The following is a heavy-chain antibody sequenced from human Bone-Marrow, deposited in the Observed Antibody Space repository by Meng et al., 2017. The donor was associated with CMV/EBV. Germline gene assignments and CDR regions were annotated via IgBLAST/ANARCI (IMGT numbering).Heavy chain of an antibody. CDR1: GLNFDRHW. CDR2: ISYDGSNK. D-gene: IGHD2-21*01. CDR3: ARVKAAAHEMMVITLDY. V-gene: IGHV3-30*09. Sequence: GESLKISCAVSGLNFDRHWMSWVRQAPGKGLEWVAFISYDGSNKYYADSVKGRFAISRDSSRNTLYLQMNSLRAEDTAMYYCARVKAAAHEMMVITLDYWGQGILVTVSS. J-gene: IGHJ4*02.